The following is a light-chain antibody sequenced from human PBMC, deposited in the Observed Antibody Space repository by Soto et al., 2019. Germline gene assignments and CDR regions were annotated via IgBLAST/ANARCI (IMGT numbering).Light chain of an antibody. CDR3: AAWDDSLNGQVV. J-gene: IGLJ2*01. Sequence: QSVLTQPPSASGTPGQRVTISCSGTSSNIGSNTVSWYQQVPGTAPKLLIYSNYQRPSGVTDRFSGSKSGTSATLAISGLQSEDEDAYYCAAWDDSLNGQVVFGGGTKLTVL. V-gene: IGLV1-44*01. CDR1: SSNIGSNT. CDR2: SNY.